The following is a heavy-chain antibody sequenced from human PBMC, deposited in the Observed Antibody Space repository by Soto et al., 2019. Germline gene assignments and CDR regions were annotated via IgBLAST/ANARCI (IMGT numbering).Heavy chain of an antibody. CDR1: GFTFSSYW. J-gene: IGHJ4*02. Sequence: GGSLRLSCAASGFTFSSYWMSWVRQAPGKGLEWVANIKQDGGEKNYVDSVRGRFTISRDNAKKSLYLQMNSLRAEDTAVYYCGRDLRDWDSGSYSYDYWGQGTLVTVPQ. V-gene: IGHV3-7*04. D-gene: IGHD1-26*01. CDR3: GRDLRDWDSGSYSYDY. CDR2: IKQDGGEK.